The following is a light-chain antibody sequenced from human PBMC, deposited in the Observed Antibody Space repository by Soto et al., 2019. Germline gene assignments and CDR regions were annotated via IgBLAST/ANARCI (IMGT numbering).Light chain of an antibody. Sequence: EIVLTQSPGTLSLSPGERATLSCRASQSVSSTYLAWYQQNPGQAPRLLIYGASSRATGIPDRFSGSGSGTDFTLTIGRLEPEDVAVYFCQQYSSSSYTFGQGTKLEIK. CDR1: QSVSSTY. J-gene: IGKJ2*01. CDR3: QQYSSSSYT. CDR2: GAS. V-gene: IGKV3-20*01.